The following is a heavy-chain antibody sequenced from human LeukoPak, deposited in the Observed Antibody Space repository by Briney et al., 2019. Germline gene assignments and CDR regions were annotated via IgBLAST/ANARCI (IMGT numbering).Heavy chain of an antibody. CDR3: ARNLVHLWNVFDI. D-gene: IGHD5-18*01. CDR2: IKPDGSET. Sequence: PGGSLRLSCVASRFTFSNHYMSWVRQAPGKGLEWVATIKPDGSETFYVDSVKGRFTVSRDNAKNSLYLQMSSLRAEDTAVYHCARNLVHLWNVFDIWGLGTMVTVSS. J-gene: IGHJ3*02. V-gene: IGHV3-7*01. CDR1: RFTFSNHY.